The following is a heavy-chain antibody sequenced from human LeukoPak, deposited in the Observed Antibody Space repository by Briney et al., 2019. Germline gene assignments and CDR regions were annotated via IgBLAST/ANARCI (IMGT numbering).Heavy chain of an antibody. CDR1: GYSLTTYW. D-gene: IGHD4-23*01. J-gene: IGHJ4*02. CDR2: IYPGDSDT. CDR3: ARREGYGGKYYFDY. V-gene: IGHV5-51*01. Sequence: GESLKISCKGSGYSLTTYWIAWVRQMPGKGPEWMGIIYPGDSDTRYSPSFQGQVTISADKSISTAYLQWSSLKASDTATYYCARREGYGGKYYFDYWGQGTLVTVSS.